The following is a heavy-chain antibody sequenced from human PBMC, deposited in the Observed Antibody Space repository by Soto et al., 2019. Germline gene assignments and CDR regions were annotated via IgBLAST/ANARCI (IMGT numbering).Heavy chain of an antibody. Sequence: ASVKVSCKASGYTFTSYGISWVRQAPGQGLEWMGWMSAYNGNTNYAQKLQGRVTMTTDTSTSTAYMELRSLRSDDTAVYYCARAGEQMVFIDFDYWGQGTLVTVSS. CDR3: ARAGEQMVFIDFDY. CDR1: GYTFTSYG. V-gene: IGHV1-18*01. D-gene: IGHD6-13*01. J-gene: IGHJ4*02. CDR2: MSAYNGNT.